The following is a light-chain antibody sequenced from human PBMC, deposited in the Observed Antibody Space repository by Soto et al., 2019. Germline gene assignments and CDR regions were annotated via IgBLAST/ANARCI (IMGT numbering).Light chain of an antibody. J-gene: IGKJ1*01. CDR2: AAS. Sequence: DIQLTQSPSFLSASVGDRVTITCRASEGISSYVAWYQQKPGKAPELLIYAASTLQSGVPSRFSSSGSGTEFTLTISSLQPEDFATYYCQQLNGSPPWTFGQGTKVEIK. CDR3: QQLNGSPPWT. CDR1: EGISSY. V-gene: IGKV1-9*01.